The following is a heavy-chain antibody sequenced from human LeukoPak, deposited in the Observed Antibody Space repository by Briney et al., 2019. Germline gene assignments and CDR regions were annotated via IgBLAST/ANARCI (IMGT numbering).Heavy chain of an antibody. CDR1: GYTFTSYY. CDR2: INPSGGST. Sequence: ASVTVSCKASGYTFTSYYMHWVRQAPGQGLEWMGIINPSGGSTSYAQKFQGRVTLTRDMSTTTVYMELSSLRSEDTAVYYCARDPSKRWLQLGDYWGQGTLVTVSS. J-gene: IGHJ4*02. V-gene: IGHV1-46*01. CDR3: ARDPSKRWLQLGDY. D-gene: IGHD5-24*01.